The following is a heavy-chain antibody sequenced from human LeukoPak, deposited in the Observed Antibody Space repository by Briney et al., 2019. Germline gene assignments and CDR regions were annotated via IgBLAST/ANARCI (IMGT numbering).Heavy chain of an antibody. CDR3: TTDLLGDVLLWFGSFGY. CDR2: IKSKTDGGTT. CDR1: GFTLSNAW. Sequence: PGGSLRLSCAASGFTLSNAWMSWVRQAPGKGLEWVGRIKSKTDGGTTDYAAPVKGRFTISRDDSKNTLYLQMNSLKTEDTAVYYCTTDLLGDVLLWFGSFGYWGQGTLVTVSS. V-gene: IGHV3-15*01. D-gene: IGHD3-10*01. J-gene: IGHJ4*02.